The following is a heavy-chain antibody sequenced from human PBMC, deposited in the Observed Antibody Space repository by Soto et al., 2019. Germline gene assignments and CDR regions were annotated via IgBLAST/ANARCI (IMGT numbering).Heavy chain of an antibody. Sequence: PGGSLRLSCAASGFTFSSYGMHWVRQAPGKGLEWVAVIWYDGSNKYYADSVKGRFTISRDNSKNTLYLQMNSLRAEDTAVYYCARRGKAGTTLLFPRQNSVGYMDVWGKGTTVTVSS. J-gene: IGHJ6*03. CDR1: GFTFSSYG. CDR3: ARRGKAGTTLLFPRQNSVGYMDV. CDR2: IWYDGSNK. V-gene: IGHV3-33*01. D-gene: IGHD1-7*01.